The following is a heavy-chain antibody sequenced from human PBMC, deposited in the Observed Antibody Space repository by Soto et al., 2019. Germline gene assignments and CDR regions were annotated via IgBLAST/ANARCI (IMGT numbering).Heavy chain of an antibody. D-gene: IGHD2-15*01. J-gene: IGHJ5*02. CDR3: ARGYCSGGSCYLSWFDP. CDR1: GFTLSDYY. CDR2: ISSSSSYT. Sequence: QVQLVESGGGLVKPGGSLRLSCAASGFTLSDYYMSWIRQAPGKGLEWVSYISSSSSYTNYADSVKGRFTISRDNAKNSLYLQMNSLRAEDTAVYYCARGYCSGGSCYLSWFDPWGQGTLVTVSS. V-gene: IGHV3-11*06.